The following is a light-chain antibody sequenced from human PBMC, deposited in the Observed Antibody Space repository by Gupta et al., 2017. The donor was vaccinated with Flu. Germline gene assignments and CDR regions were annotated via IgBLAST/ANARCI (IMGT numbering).Light chain of an antibody. J-gene: IGLJ3*02. V-gene: IGLV1-40*01. Sequence: QSVLTQPPSVSGAPGQRVTISCTGSTSNIGAGYDVHWYHHLPGTAPKLLIFTDTHRPSGVPARFSGSKSGTSASLAITGLQAGDEAHYYCQSYDSSLSHWVCGGGTKLTV. CDR3: QSYDSSLSHWV. CDR2: TDT. CDR1: TSNIGAGYD.